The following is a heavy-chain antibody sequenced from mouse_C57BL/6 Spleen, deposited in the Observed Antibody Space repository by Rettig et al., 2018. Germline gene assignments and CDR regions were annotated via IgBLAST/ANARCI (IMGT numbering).Heavy chain of an antibody. Sequence: EVKLEESGGGLVQPGGSMKLSCVASGFTFSNYWMNWVRQSPEKGLEWVAQIRLKSDNYATHYAESVKGRFTISRDDSKSSVYLQMNILRAEDTGIYYCTGYYNTMDYWGQGTSVTVSS. J-gene: IGHJ4*01. CDR2: IRLKSDNYAT. CDR1: GFTFSNYW. CDR3: TGYYNTMDY. V-gene: IGHV6-3*01.